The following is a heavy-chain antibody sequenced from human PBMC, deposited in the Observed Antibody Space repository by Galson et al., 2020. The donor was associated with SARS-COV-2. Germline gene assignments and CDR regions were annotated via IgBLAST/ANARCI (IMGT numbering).Heavy chain of an antibody. V-gene: IGHV3-23*01. J-gene: IGHJ6*02. Sequence: GGSLRLSCAASGFTVSSNYMSWVRQAPGKGLEWVSAISGSGGSTYYADSVKGRFTISRDNSKNTLYLQMNSLRAEDTAVYYCAKVSYGSGSFDYYYYYGMDVWGQGTTVTVSS. CDR3: AKVSYGSGSFDYYYYYGMDV. D-gene: IGHD3-10*01. CDR1: GFTVSSNY. CDR2: ISGSGGST.